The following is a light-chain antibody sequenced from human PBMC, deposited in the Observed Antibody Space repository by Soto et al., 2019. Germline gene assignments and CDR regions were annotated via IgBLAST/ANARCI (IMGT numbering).Light chain of an antibody. Sequence: SQLTQSPSSLSASVGDRVTLTCRGSQDINKFLAWFQQTPGKAPKLLVYSASSLHSGVPSRFSGSGSGTDFALTISSLQPEDFAAYYCQQLTTYPYTFGQGTRLDIK. J-gene: IGKJ2*01. CDR3: QQLTTYPYT. V-gene: IGKV1-9*01. CDR2: SAS. CDR1: QDINKF.